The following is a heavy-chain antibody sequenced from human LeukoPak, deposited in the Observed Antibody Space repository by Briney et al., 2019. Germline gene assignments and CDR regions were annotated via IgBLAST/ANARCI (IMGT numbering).Heavy chain of an antibody. CDR1: GFTFSSYG. Sequence: GGTLRLSCAASGFTFSSYGMTWVRQAPGKGLEWVSAISGSGGSTYYADSVKGRFTISRDNAKNSLFLQMNSLRAEDTAVYYCARDKIVGATYFDYWGQGTLVTVSS. CDR3: ARDKIVGATYFDY. V-gene: IGHV3-23*01. D-gene: IGHD1-26*01. J-gene: IGHJ4*02. CDR2: ISGSGGST.